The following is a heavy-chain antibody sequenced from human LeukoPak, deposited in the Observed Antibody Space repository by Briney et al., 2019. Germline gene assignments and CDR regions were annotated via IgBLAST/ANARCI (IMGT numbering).Heavy chain of an antibody. J-gene: IGHJ3*02. D-gene: IGHD1-26*01. Sequence: GGSLRLSCAASGFTFDDYAMHWVRQAPGKGLEWVSGISWNSGSIGYADSVKGRFTISRDNAKNSLYLQMNSLRAEDTALYYCAKGNRWELLGVAFDIWGQGTMVTVSS. CDR2: ISWNSGSI. V-gene: IGHV3-9*01. CDR1: GFTFDDYA. CDR3: AKGNRWELLGVAFDI.